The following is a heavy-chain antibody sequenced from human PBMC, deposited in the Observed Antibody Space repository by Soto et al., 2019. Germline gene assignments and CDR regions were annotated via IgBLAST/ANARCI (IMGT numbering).Heavy chain of an antibody. CDR2: IIPIFGTA. D-gene: IGHD3-10*01. CDR3: ARSWTHYRAPYYFDY. Sequence: SVKVSCKASGGTFSSYAISWVRQAPGQGLGWMGGIIPIFGTANYAQKFQGRVTITADKSTSTAYMELSSLRSEDTAVYYCARSWTHYRAPYYFDYWGQGTLVTVSS. J-gene: IGHJ4*02. V-gene: IGHV1-69*06. CDR1: GGTFSSYA.